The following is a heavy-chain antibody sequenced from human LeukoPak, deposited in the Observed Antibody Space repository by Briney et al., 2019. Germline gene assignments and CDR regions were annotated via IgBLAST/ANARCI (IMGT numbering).Heavy chain of an antibody. CDR2: IIPILGIA. J-gene: IGHJ4*02. Sequence: SVKVSCKASGGTFSSYAISWVRQAPGQGLEWMGRIIPILGIANYAQKFQGRVTITADKSTSTAYMELSSLRSEDTAVYSCARSRRHCSGGSCYSGFGYWGQGTLVTVSS. V-gene: IGHV1-69*04. CDR3: ARSRRHCSGGSCYSGFGY. D-gene: IGHD2-15*01. CDR1: GGTFSSYA.